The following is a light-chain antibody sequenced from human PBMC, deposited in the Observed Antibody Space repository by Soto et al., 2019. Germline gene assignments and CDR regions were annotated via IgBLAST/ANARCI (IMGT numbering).Light chain of an antibody. CDR2: KAS. V-gene: IGKV1-5*03. J-gene: IGKJ1*01. Sequence: DIQMTQSPSTLSASVGDRVTISCRASQTVNTWLAWYQQKLGKAPKLXIYKASSLKSGVPSRFSGSGSGTECTRTISSLQPEDVSTDYCLQDYSSTWTFGPGAQVDI. CDR1: QTVNTW. CDR3: LQDYSSTWT.